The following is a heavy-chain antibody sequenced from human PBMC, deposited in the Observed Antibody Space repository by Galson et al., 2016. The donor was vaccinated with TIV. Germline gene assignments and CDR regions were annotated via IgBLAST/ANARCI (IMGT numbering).Heavy chain of an antibody. J-gene: IGHJ4*02. D-gene: IGHD5-12*01. CDR2: ISFDRSDK. CDR3: AREWQSYFFDY. CDR1: GFTFSSYD. V-gene: IGHV3-33*05. Sequence: SLRLSCAASGFTFSSYDMHWVRQAPGKGLEWVAIISFDRSDKYYGDSVKGRFTISRDNSKNTLYLQMNSLKAEDTAVYYCAREWQSYFFDYWGQGILVTVSS.